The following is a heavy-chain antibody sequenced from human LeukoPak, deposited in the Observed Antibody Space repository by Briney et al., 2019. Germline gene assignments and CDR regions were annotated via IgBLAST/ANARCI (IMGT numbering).Heavy chain of an antibody. Sequence: HSGGSLRLSCAASGFTFDDYAMHWVRQAPGKGLEWVSLISWDGGSTYYADSVKGRFTISRDNSKNSLYLQMNSLRAEDTALYYCAKGGAAAGGPKDYYYYYMDVWGKGTTVTVSS. CDR2: ISWDGGST. J-gene: IGHJ6*03. CDR1: GFTFDDYA. D-gene: IGHD6-13*01. V-gene: IGHV3-43D*03. CDR3: AKGGAAAGGPKDYYYYYMDV.